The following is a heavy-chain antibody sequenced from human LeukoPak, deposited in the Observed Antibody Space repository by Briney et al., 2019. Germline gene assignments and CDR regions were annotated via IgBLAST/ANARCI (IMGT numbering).Heavy chain of an antibody. J-gene: IGHJ3*02. D-gene: IGHD6-19*01. CDR1: GGSISSYY. Sequence: SETLSLTCTVSGGSISSYYWSWIRQPPGKGLEWIGYIYYSGSTNYNPSLKSRVTISVDTSKNQFSLKLSSVTAADTAVHYWARRGLVRAAFDIWGQGTMVTVSS. CDR2: IYYSGST. CDR3: ARRGLVRAAFDI. V-gene: IGHV4-59*08.